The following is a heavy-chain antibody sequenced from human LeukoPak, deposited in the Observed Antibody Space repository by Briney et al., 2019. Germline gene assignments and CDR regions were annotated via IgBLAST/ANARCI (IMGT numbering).Heavy chain of an antibody. Sequence: GASVKVSCKASGYTFTGYYMHWVRQAPGQGLEWVGWINPNSGGTNYAQKFQGRVTMTRDTSISTAYMELSRLRSDDTAVYYCARAYHPDIVVVPAAVYYYYGMDVWGQGTTVTVSS. CDR1: GYTFTGYY. CDR2: INPNSGGT. CDR3: ARAYHPDIVVVPAAVYYYYGMDV. J-gene: IGHJ6*02. V-gene: IGHV1-2*02. D-gene: IGHD2-2*01.